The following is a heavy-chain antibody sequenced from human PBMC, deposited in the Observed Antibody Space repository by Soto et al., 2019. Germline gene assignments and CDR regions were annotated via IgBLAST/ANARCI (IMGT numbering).Heavy chain of an antibody. J-gene: IGHJ3*02. CDR1: GFTFGDYG. Sequence: EVQLVESGGGLVQPGRSLRLSCVASGFTFGDYGMHWVRQAPGRGPEWVSGISWNSGNIGYAETVKGRFTISRDNAKNYFYLQMNSLRVEDTALYYCVKDGLTSVFGLVHDGSDIWGHGTMVTVSS. V-gene: IGHV3-9*01. D-gene: IGHD3-3*01. CDR2: ISWNSGNI. CDR3: VKDGLTSVFGLVHDGSDI.